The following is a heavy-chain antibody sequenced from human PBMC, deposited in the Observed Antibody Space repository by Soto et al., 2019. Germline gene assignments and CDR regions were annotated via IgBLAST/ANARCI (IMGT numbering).Heavy chain of an antibody. Sequence: PSETLSLTCTVSGGSISSGGYYWSWIRQHPGKGLEWIGYIYYSGSTYYNPSLKSRVTISVDTSKNQFSLKLSSVTAADTAVYYCARETERITIFGVVLGLGMDVWGQGTTVTVSS. J-gene: IGHJ6*02. D-gene: IGHD3-3*01. CDR2: IYYSGST. CDR1: GGSISSGGYY. V-gene: IGHV4-31*03. CDR3: ARETERITIFGVVLGLGMDV.